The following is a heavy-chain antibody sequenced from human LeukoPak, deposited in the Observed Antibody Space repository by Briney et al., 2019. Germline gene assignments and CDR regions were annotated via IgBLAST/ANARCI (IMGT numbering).Heavy chain of an antibody. V-gene: IGHV3-23*01. CDR3: ARDPRWAAAGTLGAFDI. Sequence: GRSLRLPCAASGFTFSSYAMSWVRQAPGKGLEWVSAISGSGGSTYYADSVKGRFTISRDNSKNKVYLQMNSLRAEDTAVYYCARDPRWAAAGTLGAFDIWGQGTMVTVSS. CDR2: ISGSGGST. CDR1: GFTFSSYA. D-gene: IGHD6-13*01. J-gene: IGHJ3*02.